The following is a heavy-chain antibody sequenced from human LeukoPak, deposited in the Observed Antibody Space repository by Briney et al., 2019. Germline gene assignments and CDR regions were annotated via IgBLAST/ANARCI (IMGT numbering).Heavy chain of an antibody. V-gene: IGHV4-59*01. CDR3: ARVGIAAAGRHYYMGV. CDR1: GGSISSYY. CDR2: IDYSGNT. D-gene: IGHD6-13*01. Sequence: SETLSLTCTVSGGSISSYYWSWMRQPPGKGLEWIGYIDYSGNTNYNPSLKSRVTISVDTSKNQFSLKLSSVTAADTAVYYCARVGIAAAGRHYYMGVWGRGTTVTVSS. J-gene: IGHJ6*03.